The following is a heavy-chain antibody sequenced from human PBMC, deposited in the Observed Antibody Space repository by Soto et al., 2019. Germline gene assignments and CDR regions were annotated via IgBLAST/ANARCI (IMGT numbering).Heavy chain of an antibody. CDR1: GFPFSNYW. J-gene: IGHJ3*02. CDR3: ARPWDSDYTADGYDI. D-gene: IGHD3-3*01. Sequence: PGGSLRLSCAASGFPFSNYWMTWVRQAPGKGLGWVAIIKLDGSEKYYVDSVKGRFTISRDNAKNSLSLQMNSLRAEDTALYYCARPWDSDYTADGYDIWGQGTMVTVSS. CDR2: IKLDGSEK. V-gene: IGHV3-7*01.